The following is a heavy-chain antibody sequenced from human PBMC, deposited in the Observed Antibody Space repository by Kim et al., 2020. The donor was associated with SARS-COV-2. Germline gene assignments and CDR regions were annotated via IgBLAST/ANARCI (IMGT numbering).Heavy chain of an antibody. CDR2: IYHSGST. J-gene: IGHJ5*02. D-gene: IGHD3-22*01. CDR3: ARDMRVYDSSGYYYQENWFDP. CDR1: GGSISSSSW. Sequence: SETLSLTCAVSGGSISSSSWWSWVRQPPGKGLEWIGEIYHSGSTNYNPSLKSRVTISVDKSKNQFSLKLSSVTAADTAVYYCARDMRVYDSSGYYYQENWFDPWGQGTLVTVSS. V-gene: IGHV4-4*02.